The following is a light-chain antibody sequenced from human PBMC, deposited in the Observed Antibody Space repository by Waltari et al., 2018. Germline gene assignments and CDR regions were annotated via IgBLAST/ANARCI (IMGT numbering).Light chain of an antibody. V-gene: IGKV3-15*01. J-gene: IGKJ4*01. CDR3: QQYAQWPLT. CDR2: GAS. CDR1: QSVGSD. Sequence: IVMTQSPATLSVSPGGGVTLYCRTSQSVGSDLAWYQQRPGQAPRLLIYGASTRATGFPARVSGSGSGTEFTLTISSLQSEDFAVYYCQQYAQWPLTFGGGTKVEIK.